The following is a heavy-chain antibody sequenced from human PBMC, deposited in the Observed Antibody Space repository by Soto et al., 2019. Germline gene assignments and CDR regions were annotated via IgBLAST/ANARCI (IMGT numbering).Heavy chain of an antibody. CDR1: GGTFSSYA. Sequence: QVQLVQSGAEGKKPGSWVKVSCKASGGTFSSYAISWVRQAPGRGLEWVGGIIPSFDTANYAQKFQGRGTNTAHESTSTAYMKPSSLRTEHTAVYYGARLRHYYKNRIDPWGQETPVTDTS. CDR3: ARLRHYYKNRIDP. J-gene: IGHJ5*02. V-gene: IGHV1-69*01. CDR2: IIPSFDTA. D-gene: IGHD1-26*01.